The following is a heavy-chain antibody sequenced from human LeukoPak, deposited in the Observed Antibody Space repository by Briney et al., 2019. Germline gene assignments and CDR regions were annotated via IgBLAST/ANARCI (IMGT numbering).Heavy chain of an antibody. V-gene: IGHV3-33*01. CDR1: GFTFSSYG. J-gene: IGHJ4*02. CDR3: ARDGSSGWYWVGY. CDR2: IWYDGSNK. Sequence: GSLRLSCAASGFTFSSYGMHWVRQAPGKGLEWVAVIWYDGSNKYYADSVKGRFTISRDNSKNTLYLQMNSLRAEDTAVYYCARDGSSGWYWVGYWGQGTLVTVSS. D-gene: IGHD6-19*01.